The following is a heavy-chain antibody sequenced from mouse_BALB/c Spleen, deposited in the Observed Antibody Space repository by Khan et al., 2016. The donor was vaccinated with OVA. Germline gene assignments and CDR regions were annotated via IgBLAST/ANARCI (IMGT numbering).Heavy chain of an antibody. J-gene: IGHJ3*01. CDR3: ARELRLGGFAY. V-gene: IGHV2-6-7*01. CDR2: IWGDGST. Sequence: VQLQESGPGLVAPSQSLSITCTVSGFSLTDYGINWVRQPPGKGLEWLGMIWGDGSTDYNSALKSRLSISKDNSKSQVFLKMNSLQTDDSARYYCARELRLGGFAYWGQVTLVTVSA. CDR1: GFSLTDYG. D-gene: IGHD1-2*01.